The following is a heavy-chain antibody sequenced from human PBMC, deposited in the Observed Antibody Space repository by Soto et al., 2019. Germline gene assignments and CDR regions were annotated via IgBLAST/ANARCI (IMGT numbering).Heavy chain of an antibody. Sequence: GGSLRLSYAASGFTFSSYGMHWVRQAPGKGLEWVAVISYDGSNKYYADSVKGRFTISRDNSKNTLYLQMNSLRAEDTAVYYCAKDVGSGYYYDYWGQGALVTVSS. CDR2: ISYDGSNK. V-gene: IGHV3-30*18. CDR3: AKDVGSGYYYDY. D-gene: IGHD3-3*01. CDR1: GFTFSSYG. J-gene: IGHJ4*02.